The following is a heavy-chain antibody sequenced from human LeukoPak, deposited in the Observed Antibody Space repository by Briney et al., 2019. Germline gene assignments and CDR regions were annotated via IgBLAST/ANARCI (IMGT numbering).Heavy chain of an antibody. V-gene: IGHV4-59*08. J-gene: IGHJ3*02. Sequence: SETLSLTCTVPGGSISSYYWSWLRRPPGKGLEWIGYIYYSGSTNYNPSLESRVTISVDTSKNQFSLKLSSVTAADTAVYYCARSLVGATRAFDIWGQGTMVTVSS. D-gene: IGHD1-26*01. CDR1: GGSISSYY. CDR3: ARSLVGATRAFDI. CDR2: IYYSGST.